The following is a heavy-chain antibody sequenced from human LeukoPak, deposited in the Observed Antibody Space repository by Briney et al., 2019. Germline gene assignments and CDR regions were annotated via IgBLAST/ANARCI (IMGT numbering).Heavy chain of an antibody. D-gene: IGHD5-18*01. CDR3: ASQWGLVDTAMADDAFDI. CDR1: GGSISSYY. Sequence: SETLSLTCTVSGGSISSYYWSWIRQPPGKGLGWIGYIYYSGSTNYNPSLKSRVTISVDTSKNQFSLKLSSVTAADTAVYYCASQWGLVDTAMADDAFDIWGQGTMVTVSS. J-gene: IGHJ3*02. CDR2: IYYSGST. V-gene: IGHV4-59*08.